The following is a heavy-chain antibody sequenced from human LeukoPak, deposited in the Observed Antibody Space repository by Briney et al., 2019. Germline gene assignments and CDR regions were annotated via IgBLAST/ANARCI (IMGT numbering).Heavy chain of an antibody. Sequence: GGSLRLSCAASGFTFSDYAMSWVRQAPGKGLEWVSAISGGGDSTYYADPVKGRFTISRDNSKHTLYLQMSSLRAEDTAVYYCAKDGYGSVDYWGQGTLVTVSS. J-gene: IGHJ4*02. CDR1: GFTFSDYA. D-gene: IGHD5-18*01. CDR2: ISGGGDST. CDR3: AKDGYGSVDY. V-gene: IGHV3-23*01.